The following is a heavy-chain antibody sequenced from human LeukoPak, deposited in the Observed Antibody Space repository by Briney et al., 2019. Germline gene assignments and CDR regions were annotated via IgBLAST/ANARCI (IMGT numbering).Heavy chain of an antibody. CDR3: ARGRLLQSSWYDY. D-gene: IGHD6-13*01. CDR2: INHSGSP. J-gene: IGHJ4*02. CDR1: GGSFSGYY. Sequence: PSETLSLTGAAYGGSFSGYYWSWIRKPPGKGLKWIGEINHSGSPNYNPSLKSRVTISVDTSKNQFSLKLSSVTAADTAVYYCARGRLLQSSWYDYWGQGTLVTVSS. V-gene: IGHV4-34*01.